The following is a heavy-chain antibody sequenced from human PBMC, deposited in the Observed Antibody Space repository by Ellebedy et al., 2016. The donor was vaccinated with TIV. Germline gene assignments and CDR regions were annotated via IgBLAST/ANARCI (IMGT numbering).Heavy chain of an antibody. J-gene: IGHJ4*02. CDR2: IKQNGIEN. CDR3: ATGPRNGYLH. D-gene: IGHD5-24*01. CDR1: GFTFRDHW. V-gene: IGHV3-7*01. Sequence: GESLKISCTASGFTFRDHWMSWVRQAPGKGLEWVAHIKQNGIENYHVDSVKGRFTISSDNAKNTLYLQMNSLRAEDTAVYYCATGPRNGYLHWGQGTLVTVSS.